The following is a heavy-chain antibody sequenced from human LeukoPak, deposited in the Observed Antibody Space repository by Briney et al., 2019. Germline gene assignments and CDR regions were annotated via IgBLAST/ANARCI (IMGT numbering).Heavy chain of an antibody. CDR1: GFTFGNYP. CDR2: IRSKAYGGTT. Sequence: GSLRLSCTASGFTFGNYPMSWVRQAPGKGLKWVGFIRSKAYGGTTEYAESVKGRFTISRDDSKGIAYLQMNSLKTEHTAVYYCTRGRDYYGSGSYYLGYYFDYWGQGTLVTVSS. J-gene: IGHJ4*02. D-gene: IGHD3-10*01. CDR3: TRGRDYYGSGSYYLGYYFDY. V-gene: IGHV3-49*04.